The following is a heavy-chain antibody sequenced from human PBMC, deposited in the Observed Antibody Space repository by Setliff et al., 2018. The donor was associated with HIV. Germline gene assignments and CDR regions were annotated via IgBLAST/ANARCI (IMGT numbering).Heavy chain of an antibody. Sequence: SDTLSLTCAVSGYSISSGYYWGWIRQPPGKGLEWIGSIYHSGSTYNNPSLKSRVTISVDTSKNQFSLKLTSVTAADTAVYYCARTLRAAAMGYFDYWGQGTLVTVSS. D-gene: IGHD5-18*01. CDR2: IYHSGST. CDR1: GYSISSGYY. V-gene: IGHV4-38-2*01. CDR3: ARTLRAAAMGYFDY. J-gene: IGHJ4*02.